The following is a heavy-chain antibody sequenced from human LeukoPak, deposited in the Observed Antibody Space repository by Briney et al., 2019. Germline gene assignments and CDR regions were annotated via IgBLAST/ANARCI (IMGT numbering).Heavy chain of an antibody. V-gene: IGHV3-13*01. D-gene: IGHD5-18*01. Sequence: GALRLSCAASGFTFSSYDMHWVRQARGKGLECFSAIGTAGDTYYPGSVKGPFTISRENAKNSLYLQMNSLRAGDTAVYYCARASGYSYGYYFDYWGQGTLVTVSS. CDR2: IGTAGDT. J-gene: IGHJ4*02. CDR1: GFTFSSYD. CDR3: ARASGYSYGYYFDY.